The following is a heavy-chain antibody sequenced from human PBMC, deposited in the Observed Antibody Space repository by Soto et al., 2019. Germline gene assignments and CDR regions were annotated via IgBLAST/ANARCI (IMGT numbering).Heavy chain of an antibody. D-gene: IGHD6-6*01. CDR1: GGTFSSYA. V-gene: IGHV1-69*06. J-gene: IGHJ4*02. CDR3: ARVGRPPNVYFDY. CDR2: IIPIFGTA. Sequence: ASVKVSCTASGGTFSSYAISWVRQAPGQGLEWMGGIIPIFGTANYAQKFQGRVTITADKSTSTAYMELSSLRSEDTAVYYCARVGRPPNVYFDYWGQGTLVTVAS.